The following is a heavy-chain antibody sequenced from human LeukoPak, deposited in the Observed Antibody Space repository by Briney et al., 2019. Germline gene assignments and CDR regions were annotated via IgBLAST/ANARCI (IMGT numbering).Heavy chain of an antibody. D-gene: IGHD5-24*01. V-gene: IGHV4-39*07. J-gene: IGHJ4*02. CDR1: GFTFSSYW. Sequence: GSLRLSCAASGFTFSSYWMSWVRQPPEKGLEWIGSIYYSGSTYYNPSLKSRVTISVDTSKNQFSLKLSSVTAADTAVYYCARDRQMAGSYNIDYWGQGTLVTVSS. CDR3: ARDRQMAGSYNIDY. CDR2: IYYSGST.